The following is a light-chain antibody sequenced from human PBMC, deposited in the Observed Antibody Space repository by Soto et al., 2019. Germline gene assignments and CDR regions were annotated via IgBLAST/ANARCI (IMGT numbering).Light chain of an antibody. Sequence: AIQMTQSPYSLSASVGDRVTITCRASQGITNDLGWYQQKPGKAPKLLIYAASSLQGGVPSRFSGSGSGTDFTLTISSLQPEDFAVYYCQQYGSSFTFGPGTKVDIK. CDR2: AAS. CDR1: QGITND. J-gene: IGKJ3*01. CDR3: QQYGSSFT. V-gene: IGKV1-6*02.